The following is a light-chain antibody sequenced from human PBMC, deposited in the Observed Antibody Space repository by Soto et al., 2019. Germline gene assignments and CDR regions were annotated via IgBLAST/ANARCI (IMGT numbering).Light chain of an antibody. V-gene: IGKV1-39*01. Sequence: DIQMTQSPSSLSASVGDRVTITCRASQSVSSYLSSYQQKPGKAPKLLIYAASSLQSGVPSRFSGSGSGTDFTLPISSLQPEDFGTYYCQPSYRTPWTFGPGDQGGNQT. J-gene: IGKJ1*01. CDR1: QSVSSY. CDR2: AAS. CDR3: QPSYRTPWT.